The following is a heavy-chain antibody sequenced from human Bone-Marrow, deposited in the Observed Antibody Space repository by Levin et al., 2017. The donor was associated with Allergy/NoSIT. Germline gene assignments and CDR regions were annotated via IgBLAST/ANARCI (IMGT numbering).Heavy chain of an antibody. D-gene: IGHD1-26*01. CDR1: GFTFDNYA. Sequence: PGESLKISCAASGFTFDNYAMHWVRQAPGKGLEWVSGISWNSGTISYADSVKGRFTISRDNAKNSLYLQMNSPRPEDTALYYCARVRGTIVGATPFDYWGQGALVIVSS. CDR3: ARVRGTIVGATPFDY. J-gene: IGHJ4*02. V-gene: IGHV3-9*01. CDR2: ISWNSGTI.